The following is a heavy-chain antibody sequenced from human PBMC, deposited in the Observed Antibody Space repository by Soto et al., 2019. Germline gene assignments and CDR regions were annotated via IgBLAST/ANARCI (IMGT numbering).Heavy chain of an antibody. CDR1: GDSISSGGYY. Sequence: QVQLQESGPGLVKPSQTLSLSCSVCGDSISSGGYYWSWIRQYSGKGLEWIGYIYYSGSAYYNPSLKSRLTMSVDTSKNQFSLKLNSVTAADTAVYYCARLQTSGAHYYYGLDVWGQGTTVTVSS. CDR3: ARLQTSGAHYYYGLDV. CDR2: IYYSGSA. V-gene: IGHV4-31*03. J-gene: IGHJ6*02. D-gene: IGHD3-10*01.